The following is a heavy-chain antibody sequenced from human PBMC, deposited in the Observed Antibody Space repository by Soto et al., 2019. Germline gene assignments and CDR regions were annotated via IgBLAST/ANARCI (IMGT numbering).Heavy chain of an antibody. D-gene: IGHD2-2*02. CDR3: ARDGSPDIVVVPAAILFDY. V-gene: IGHV1-46*01. CDR2: VNPSGGST. Sequence: ASVKVSCKASGYTFTSYYMHWVRQAPGQGLEWMGIVNPSGGSTSYAQKFQGRVTMTRDTSTSTVYMELSSLRSEDTAVYYCARDGSPDIVVVPAAILFDYWGQ. J-gene: IGHJ5*01. CDR1: GYTFTSYY.